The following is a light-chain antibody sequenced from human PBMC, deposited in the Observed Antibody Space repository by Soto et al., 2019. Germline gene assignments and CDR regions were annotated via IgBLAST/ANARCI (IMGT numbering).Light chain of an antibody. Sequence: QSVLTQPPSVSGAPGQRVTISCTGSSSNIGAHYDVHWYQQLPGTAPKLLIYGNSNRPSGVPDRFSGPKSGTSASLAITGLEAGDEADYYCQSYDNSLSVYVFGTGTKLTVL. J-gene: IGLJ1*01. CDR1: SSNIGAHYD. CDR2: GNS. CDR3: QSYDNSLSVYV. V-gene: IGLV1-40*01.